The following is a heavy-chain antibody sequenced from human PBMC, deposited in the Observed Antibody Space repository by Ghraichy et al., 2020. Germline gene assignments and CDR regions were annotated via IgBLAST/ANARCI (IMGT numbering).Heavy chain of an antibody. CDR2: INHSGST. Sequence: SETLSLTCAVYGGSFSGYYWSWIRQPPGKGLEWIGEINHSGSTNYNPSLKSRVTISVDTSKNQFSLKLSSVTAADTAVYYCARGHGVGSGSYYTSYYYYYGMDVWGQGTTVTVSS. D-gene: IGHD3-10*01. J-gene: IGHJ6*02. V-gene: IGHV4-34*01. CDR3: ARGHGVGSGSYYTSYYYYYGMDV. CDR1: GGSFSGYY.